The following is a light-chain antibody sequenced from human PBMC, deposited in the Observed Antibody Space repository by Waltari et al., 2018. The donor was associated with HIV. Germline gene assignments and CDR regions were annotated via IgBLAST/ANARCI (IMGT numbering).Light chain of an antibody. CDR1: PGIGSY. CDR2: GAS. CDR3: QKYNNVPQT. V-gene: IGKV1-27*01. Sequence: DIQMTQSPSSLSAAVGDRVTITCRASPGIGSYLAWYRHKPGKAPDLLIYGASNLQSGVSSRVSGRASETNFTLTITNLQPEDVATYYCQKYNNVPQTFGQGPSVEI. J-gene: IGKJ1*01.